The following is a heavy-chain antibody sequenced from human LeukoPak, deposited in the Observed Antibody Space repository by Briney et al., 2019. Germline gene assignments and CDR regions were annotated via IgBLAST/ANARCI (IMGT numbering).Heavy chain of an antibody. Sequence: PSQTLSLTCTVSGGSISSGGYYWSWIRQHPGKGLEWIGYIYYSGSTYYNPSLKSRVTISVDTSKNQFSLKLSSVTAADTAVYYCASTTPGVVITTGDWWYFDLWGRGTLVTVSS. CDR2: IYYSGST. J-gene: IGHJ2*01. CDR3: ASTTPGVVITTGDWWYFDL. D-gene: IGHD3-22*01. V-gene: IGHV4-31*03. CDR1: GGSISSGGYY.